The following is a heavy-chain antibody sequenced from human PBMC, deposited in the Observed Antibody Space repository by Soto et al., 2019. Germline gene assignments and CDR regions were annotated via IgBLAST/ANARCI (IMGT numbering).Heavy chain of an antibody. Sequence: QITLKESGPTLVKPTQTLTLTCTFSAFSLSTRGVGVGWIRQPPGKALEWLALIYWDDDKRYSPSLKSRLTITKDTSKNQVALTMTNMDPVDTATYYCAHRKTGYNYFDYWGQGTLLTVSS. CDR3: AHRKTGYNYFDY. D-gene: IGHD1-1*01. CDR1: AFSLSTRGVG. J-gene: IGHJ4*02. V-gene: IGHV2-5*02. CDR2: IYWDDDK.